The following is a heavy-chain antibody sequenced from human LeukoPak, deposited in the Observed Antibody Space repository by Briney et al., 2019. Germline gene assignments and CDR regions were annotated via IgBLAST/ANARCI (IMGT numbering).Heavy chain of an antibody. CDR3: ARQSDTSMAFDY. V-gene: IGHV4-39*01. D-gene: IGHD5-18*01. J-gene: IGHJ4*02. CDR2: IYYTGST. Sequence: KPSETLSPTCIVSGGSISSRSYYWGWIRQPPGKGLEWIGSIYYTGSTYYNPSLKSRVTISVDTSKNQFSLKLSSVTAADAAVYYCARQSDTSMAFDYWGQGTLVTVSS. CDR1: GGSISSRSYY.